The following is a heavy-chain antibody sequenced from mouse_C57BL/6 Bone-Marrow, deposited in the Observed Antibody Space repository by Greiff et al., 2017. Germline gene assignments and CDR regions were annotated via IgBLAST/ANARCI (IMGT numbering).Heavy chain of an antibody. D-gene: IGHD2-2*01. J-gene: IGHJ3*01. Sequence: VQLQQSGPELVKPGASVKISCKASGYTFTDYYMHWVKQSHGKSLEWIGDINPNNGGTSYNQKFKGKATLTVDKSSSTAYMELRSLPSEDCAVYYYARVLPYGYKRTWFAYWGQGTLVTVSA. V-gene: IGHV1-26*01. CDR3: ARVLPYGYKRTWFAY. CDR2: INPNNGGT. CDR1: GYTFTDYY.